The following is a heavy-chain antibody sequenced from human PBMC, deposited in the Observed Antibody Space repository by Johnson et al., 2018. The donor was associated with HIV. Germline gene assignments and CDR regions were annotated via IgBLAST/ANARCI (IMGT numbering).Heavy chain of an antibody. CDR3: ARNSWGSSSGSRI. CDR1: GFTVSSNY. V-gene: IGHV3-53*01. CDR2: IYTGGST. D-gene: IGHD6-6*01. J-gene: IGHJ3*02. Sequence: VQLVESGGGLIQPGGSLRLSCAASGFTVSSNYMSWVRQAPGKGLEWVSVIYTGGSTYYADSVKGRFTVSRYNAKNLLFLQMNSLRAEDTAVYYCARNSWGSSSGSRIWGQGTMVTVSS.